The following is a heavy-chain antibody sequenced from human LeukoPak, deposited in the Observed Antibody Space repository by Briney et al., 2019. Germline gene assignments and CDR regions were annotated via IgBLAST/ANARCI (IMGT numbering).Heavy chain of an antibody. J-gene: IGHJ5*02. CDR1: GFTLSSYA. V-gene: IGHV3-23*01. CDR2: LSAGGGST. Sequence: GGSLRLSCAASGFTLSSYALSWVRQAPGKGLDRVSALSAGGGSTYYADSVKGRFTISRDSSKNTLYLQMNSLRAEDTAVYYCARDEYGDYGCDRWGQGTLVTVSS. CDR3: ARDEYGDYGCDR. D-gene: IGHD4-17*01.